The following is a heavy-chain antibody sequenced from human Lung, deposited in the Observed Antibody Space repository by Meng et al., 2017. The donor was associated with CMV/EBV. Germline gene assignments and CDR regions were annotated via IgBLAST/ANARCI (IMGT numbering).Heavy chain of an antibody. CDR2: MNPNSGNT. V-gene: IGHV1-8*01. Sequence: ASXXVSXKASGYTFTSYDINWVRQATGQRLEWMGWMNPNSGNTGYAQKFQGRVTMTRNTSISTAYMELSSLRSEDTAVYYCARGNIVGATLDYWGQGTVVTVSS. CDR3: ARGNIVGATLDY. J-gene: IGHJ4*02. D-gene: IGHD1-26*01. CDR1: GYTFTSYD.